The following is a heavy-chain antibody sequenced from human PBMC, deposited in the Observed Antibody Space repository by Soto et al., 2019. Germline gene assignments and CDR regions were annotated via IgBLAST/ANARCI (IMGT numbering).Heavy chain of an antibody. V-gene: IGHV3-33*01. CDR2: IWYDGSNK. J-gene: IGHJ4*02. CDR3: ARDRVWYSSGWYVDY. D-gene: IGHD6-19*01. Sequence: QVQLVESGGGVVQPGRSLRLSCAASGFTFSSYGTHWVRQAPGKGLEWVAVIWYDGSNKYYADSVKGRFTISRDNSKNTLYLQMNSLRAEDTAVYYCARDRVWYSSGWYVDYWGQGTLVTVSS. CDR1: GFTFSSYG.